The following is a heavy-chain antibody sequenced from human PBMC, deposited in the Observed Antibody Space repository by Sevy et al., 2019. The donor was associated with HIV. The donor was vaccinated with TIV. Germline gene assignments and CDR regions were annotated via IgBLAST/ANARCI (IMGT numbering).Heavy chain of an antibody. CDR2: ISWNSGSI. CDR1: GFTFDDYA. CDR3: AKDVYGGNRGDAFDI. D-gene: IGHD2-15*01. J-gene: IGHJ3*02. V-gene: IGHV3-9*01. Sequence: GGSLRLSCAASGFTFDDYAMPRGLQAPVKGLECVSGISWNSGSIGYADPVKGRFTIARDNAKNSLYLQMNSLRAEDTALYYCAKDVYGGNRGDAFDIWGQGTMVTVSS.